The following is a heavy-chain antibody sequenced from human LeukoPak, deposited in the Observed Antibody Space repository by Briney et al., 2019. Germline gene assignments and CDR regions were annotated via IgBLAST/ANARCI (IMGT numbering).Heavy chain of an antibody. CDR2: IYYSGNT. J-gene: IGHJ6*03. Sequence: SETLSLTCTVSGGSISSSSYYWGWIRQPPGKGLEWIGSIYYSGNTYYKSSLKSRVTISVDTSKNQFSLKLNSVTAADTAVYYCARQSYRRYYYMDVWGKGTTVTISS. CDR3: ARQSYRRYYYMDV. D-gene: IGHD3-10*01. V-gene: IGHV4-39*01. CDR1: GGSISSSSYY.